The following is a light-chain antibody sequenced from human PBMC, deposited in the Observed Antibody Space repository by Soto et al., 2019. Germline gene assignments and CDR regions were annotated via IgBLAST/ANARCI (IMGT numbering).Light chain of an antibody. CDR3: QQSYSTLFT. CDR1: QTIIRY. V-gene: IGKV1-39*01. CDR2: AAS. Sequence: DIQITQSPSSLSASVGDRVTITCRASQTIIRYLNWYQQKPGRAPNLLIYAASSLQSGVPSRFSGSGSGTEFTLTISSLQPEDFATYYCQQSYSTLFTFGPGNKVEIK. J-gene: IGKJ3*01.